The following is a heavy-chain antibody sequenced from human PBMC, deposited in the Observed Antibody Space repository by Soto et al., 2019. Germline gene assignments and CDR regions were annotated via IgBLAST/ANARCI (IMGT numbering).Heavy chain of an antibody. D-gene: IGHD6-6*01. CDR1: GFTFTTYA. CDR3: PTAVLVGSCFEP. J-gene: IGHJ1*01. CDR2: ISGSADRT. V-gene: IGHV3-23*01. Sequence: PGGCMRLSCAASGFTFTTYAMSWDSQAQGKGLDWVAAISGSADRTYYADSVKGRLTIRRDKSKDTPYMQMNRQRADEPAVYYCPTAVLVGSCFEPWGQGTLVTVSS.